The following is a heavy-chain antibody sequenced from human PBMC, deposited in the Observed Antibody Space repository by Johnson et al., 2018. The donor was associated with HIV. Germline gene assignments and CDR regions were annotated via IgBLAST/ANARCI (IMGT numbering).Heavy chain of an antibody. CDR1: GFTFSDYY. CDR3: ARDRLKTATLFPDAFDI. J-gene: IGHJ3*02. Sequence: VQLVESGGGLVKPGGSLRLSCAASGFTFSDYYMSWIRQAPGKGLEWVSYISSRGSTIYYADSVKGRFTISRDNAKNALYVQMNSLRAEDTAVYYCARDRLKTATLFPDAFDIWGQGTMVTVSS. V-gene: IGHV3-11*04. D-gene: IGHD3-16*01. CDR2: ISSRGSTI.